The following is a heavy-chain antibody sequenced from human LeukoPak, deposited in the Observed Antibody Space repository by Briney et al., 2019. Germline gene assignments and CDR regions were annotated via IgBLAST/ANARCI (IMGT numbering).Heavy chain of an antibody. CDR2: IYTSGST. J-gene: IGHJ6*03. D-gene: IGHD5-18*01. Sequence: PSETLSLTCTVSGGSISSYYWSWIRQPAGKGLEWIGRIYTSGSTNYNPSLKSRVTMSVDTSKNQFSLKLSSVTAADTAVYYCARDTAMFTTYYYYYMDVWGKGTTVTVPS. CDR1: GGSISSYY. V-gene: IGHV4-4*07. CDR3: ARDTAMFTTYYYYYMDV.